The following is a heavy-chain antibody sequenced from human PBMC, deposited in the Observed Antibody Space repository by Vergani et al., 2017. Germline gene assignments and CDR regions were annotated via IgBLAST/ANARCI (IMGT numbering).Heavy chain of an antibody. Sequence: EVQLLESGGGLVQPGGSLRLSCAASGFTFSTYAMTWVRQAPGKGLEWVSGISWNSGSIGYSDSVKGRFTISRDNSKNTLYLQMNSLRAEDTAVYYCAKDXDSSSWYAGDAFDIWGQGTMVTVSS. J-gene: IGHJ3*02. CDR1: GFTFSTYA. CDR3: AKDXDSSSWYAGDAFDI. D-gene: IGHD6-13*01. CDR2: ISWNSGSI. V-gene: IGHV3-23*01.